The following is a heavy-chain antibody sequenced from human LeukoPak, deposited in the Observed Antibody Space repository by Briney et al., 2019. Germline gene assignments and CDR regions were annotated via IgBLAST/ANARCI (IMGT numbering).Heavy chain of an antibody. J-gene: IGHJ1*01. CDR2: IDSSDSYT. D-gene: IGHD2-15*01. V-gene: IGHV5-10-1*01. CDR1: GYSFTSYW. CDR3: AMDCSGGSCYSPEYFQH. Sequence: GESLKISCKGSGYSFTSYWISWVRQMPGKGLEWMGRIDSSDSYTNYSPSFQGHVTISADKSISTAYLQWSSLKASDTAMYYCAMDCSGGSCYSPEYFQHWGQGTLVTVSS.